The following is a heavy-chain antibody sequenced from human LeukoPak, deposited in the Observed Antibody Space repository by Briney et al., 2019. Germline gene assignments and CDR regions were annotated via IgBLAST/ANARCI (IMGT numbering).Heavy chain of an antibody. J-gene: IGHJ6*02. V-gene: IGHV3-66*01. Sequence: GGSLRLSCAASGFTVSSNYMSWVRQAPVKGLEWVSVIYSGGSTYYADSVKGRFTISRDNSKNTLYLQMNSLRAEDTAVYYCASGAYGHRYGMDVWGQGTTVTVSS. CDR2: IYSGGST. D-gene: IGHD3-16*01. CDR1: GFTVSSNY. CDR3: ASGAYGHRYGMDV.